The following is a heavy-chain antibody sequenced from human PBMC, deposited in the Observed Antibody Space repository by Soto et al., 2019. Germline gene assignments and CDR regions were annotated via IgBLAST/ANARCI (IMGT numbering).Heavy chain of an antibody. Sequence: ASVKVSCKASGYTFTSYYMHWVRQAPGQGLEWMGIINPSGGSTSYAQKFQGRVTMTRDTSTSTVYMELSSLRSEDTAVYYCARERGWYDFWSGYLDFDYWGQGTLVTVSS. V-gene: IGHV1-46*01. D-gene: IGHD3-3*01. CDR3: ARERGWYDFWSGYLDFDY. CDR2: INPSGGST. CDR1: GYTFTSYY. J-gene: IGHJ4*02.